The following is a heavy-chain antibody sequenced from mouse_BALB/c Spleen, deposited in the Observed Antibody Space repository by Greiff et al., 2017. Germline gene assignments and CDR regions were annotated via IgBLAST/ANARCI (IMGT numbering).Heavy chain of an antibody. Sequence: VKLVESAAELARPGASVKMSCKASGYTFTSYTMHWVKQRPGQGLEWIGYINPSSGYTEYNQKFKDKTTLTADKSSSTAYMQLSSLTSEDSAVYYCARSRQLGPMDYWGQGTSVTVSS. J-gene: IGHJ4*01. CDR1: GYTFTSYT. CDR3: ARSRQLGPMDY. CDR2: INPSSGYT. D-gene: IGHD3-2*01. V-gene: IGHV1-4*02.